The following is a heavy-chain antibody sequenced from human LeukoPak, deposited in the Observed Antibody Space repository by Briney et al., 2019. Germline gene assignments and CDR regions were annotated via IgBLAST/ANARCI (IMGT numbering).Heavy chain of an antibody. Sequence: GGSLRLSCAASGFTFSSYAMSWVRQAPGKGLEWVTAISGSGGSTYYADSVKGRFNISSDDSENSLYLPMNSLRAEDRAVYYCAKEAVTKPYYDSSGYYYGMDVWGQGTTVTVSS. CDR1: GFTFSSYA. V-gene: IGHV3-23*01. CDR2: ISGSGGST. D-gene: IGHD3-22*01. CDR3: AKEAVTKPYYDSSGYYYGMDV. J-gene: IGHJ6*02.